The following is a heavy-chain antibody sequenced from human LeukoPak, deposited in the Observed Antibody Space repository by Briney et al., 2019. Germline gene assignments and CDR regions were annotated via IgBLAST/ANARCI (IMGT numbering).Heavy chain of an antibody. J-gene: IGHJ5*02. V-gene: IGHV4-4*07. CDR3: AREGGDPRWLDP. CDR2: INTSGST. D-gene: IGHD6-25*01. Sequence: PSETLSLICTVSGGSISSYYWTWIRQSAGKGLEWIGRINTSGSTNYNPSLRSRVTMSVNTSKNQFSLNLTSVTAADTAVYSCAREGGDPRWLDPWGQGTLVTVSS. CDR1: GGSISSYY.